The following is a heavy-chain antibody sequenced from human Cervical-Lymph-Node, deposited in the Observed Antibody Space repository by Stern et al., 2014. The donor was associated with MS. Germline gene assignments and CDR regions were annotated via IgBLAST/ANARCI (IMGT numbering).Heavy chain of an antibody. CDR3: ASRYDYGDYIY. V-gene: IGHV3-30-3*01. CDR1: GFTFSVYA. Sequence: MQLVESGGGVAQPGTSLRLSCAASGFTFSVYALYWVRQAQGKGMEWVAVISHDGSNKYYADSMNGRFTISRDNSKNTLYLQMNSLRTEDTAVYYCASRYDYGDYIYWGQGTLVTVSS. J-gene: IGHJ4*02. D-gene: IGHD4-17*01. CDR2: ISHDGSNK.